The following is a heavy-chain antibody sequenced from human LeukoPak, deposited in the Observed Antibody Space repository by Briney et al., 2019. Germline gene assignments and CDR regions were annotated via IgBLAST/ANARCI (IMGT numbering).Heavy chain of an antibody. J-gene: IGHJ6*02. D-gene: IGHD3-10*01. Sequence: PGGSLRLSCAASGFTFSSYSMNWVRQAPGKGLEWVSAISGSGGSTYYADSVKGRFTISRDNSKNTLYLQMNSLRAEDTAVYYCAKELLLWFSSYDYYYGMDVWGQGTTVTVSS. CDR2: ISGSGGST. V-gene: IGHV3-23*01. CDR1: GFTFSSYS. CDR3: AKELLLWFSSYDYYYGMDV.